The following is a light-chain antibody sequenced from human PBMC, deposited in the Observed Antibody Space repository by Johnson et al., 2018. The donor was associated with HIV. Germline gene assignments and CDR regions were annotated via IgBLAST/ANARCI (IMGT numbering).Light chain of an antibody. Sequence: QSVLTQPPSVSAAPGQKVTISCSGSNSNIGNNYVSWYQQLPGTAPKLLIYDNNKRPSGIPDRFSGSKSGTSATLGITGLQTGDEADYYCGTWDSSLSAVVFGTGTNVTVL. CDR1: NSNIGNNY. J-gene: IGLJ1*01. CDR3: GTWDSSLSAVV. V-gene: IGLV1-51*01. CDR2: DNN.